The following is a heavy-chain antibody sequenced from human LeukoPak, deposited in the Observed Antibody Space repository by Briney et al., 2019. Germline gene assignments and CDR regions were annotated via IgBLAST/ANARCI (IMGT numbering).Heavy chain of an antibody. J-gene: IGHJ4*02. Sequence: GGSLRLSCAASGFTFSSYAMHWVRQAPGKGLEWVAVISYDGSNKYYADSVKGRFTISRDNAKNSLYLQMNSLRAEDTAVYYCAREKTPYSSSSYFDYWGQGTLVTVSS. D-gene: IGHD6-6*01. CDR1: GFTFSSYA. CDR2: ISYDGSNK. V-gene: IGHV3-30*04. CDR3: AREKTPYSSSSYFDY.